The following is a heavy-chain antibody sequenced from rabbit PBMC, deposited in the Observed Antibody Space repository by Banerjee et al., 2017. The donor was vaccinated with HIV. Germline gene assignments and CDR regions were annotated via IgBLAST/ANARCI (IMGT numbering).Heavy chain of an antibody. D-gene: IGHD4-1*01. CDR2: IDTGSSGRT. V-gene: IGHV1S45*01. CDR1: GFTLSSYW. CDR3: ARDLAGVVGWNFGL. Sequence: QEQLEESGGDLVQPEGSLTLTCTASGFTLSSYWICWVRQAPGKGLEWSACIDTGSSGRTYYASWAKGRFTISKTSSTTVTLQMTSLTAADTATYFCARDLAGVVGWNFGLWGPGTLVTVS. J-gene: IGHJ6*01.